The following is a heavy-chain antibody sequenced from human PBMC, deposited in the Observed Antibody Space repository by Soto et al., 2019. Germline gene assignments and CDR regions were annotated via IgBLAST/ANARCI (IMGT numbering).Heavy chain of an antibody. Sequence: QVQLVESGGGVVQPGRSLRLSCAASGFTFSSYAMHWVRQAPGKGLEWVAVISYDGSDKYYADSVKGRFTISRDNSKNTLNLQMNSLRADDTAVYYCAKALGELSPESYVYWGQGTLITVSS. J-gene: IGHJ4*02. D-gene: IGHD3-16*02. CDR1: GFTFSSYA. V-gene: IGHV3-30*18. CDR2: ISYDGSDK. CDR3: AKALGELSPESYVY.